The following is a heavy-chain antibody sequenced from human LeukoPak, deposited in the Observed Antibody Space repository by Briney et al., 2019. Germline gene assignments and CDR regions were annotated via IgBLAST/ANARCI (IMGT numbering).Heavy chain of an antibody. D-gene: IGHD3-16*01. J-gene: IGHJ4*02. V-gene: IGHV4-59*01. CDR1: GDSISSSW. CDR2: IYYSGTPT. Sequence: PSETLSLTCTVSGDSISSSWWAWIRQPPGKGLEWIGYIYYSGTPTSYNPSLKSRATISIDTSRNQYSPKLSSVTAADTAVYYCARDSRGGGPDFDYWGQGTLVTVSS. CDR3: ARDSRGGGPDFDY.